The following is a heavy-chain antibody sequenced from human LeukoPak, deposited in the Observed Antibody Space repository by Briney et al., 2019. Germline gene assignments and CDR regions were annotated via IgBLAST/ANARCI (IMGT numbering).Heavy chain of an antibody. J-gene: IGHJ3*02. Sequence: SVKVSCKASGGTFSSYAISWVRQAPGQGLEWMGRIIPIFGTANYAQEFQGRVTITADKSTSTAYMELSSLRSEDTAVYYCARSHYYDSSGYDAFDIWGQGTMVTVSS. CDR1: GGTFSSYA. D-gene: IGHD3-22*01. CDR3: ARSHYYDSSGYDAFDI. CDR2: IIPIFGTA. V-gene: IGHV1-69*06.